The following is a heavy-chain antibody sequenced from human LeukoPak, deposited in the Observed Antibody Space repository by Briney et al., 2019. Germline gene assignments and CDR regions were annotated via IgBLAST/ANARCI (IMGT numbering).Heavy chain of an antibody. Sequence: KPSETLSLTCTVSGGTISSSSYYWGWIRQPPGKGLEWIGGIYYSGSTYYNPSLKSRVTLSVDKSKNKFSLKLSSVTAADTAVFYCARALIYCGGDCYHFDYWGQGTLVTVSS. D-gene: IGHD2-21*02. J-gene: IGHJ4*02. CDR1: GGTISSSSYY. CDR2: IYYSGST. V-gene: IGHV4-39*01. CDR3: ARALIYCGGDCYHFDY.